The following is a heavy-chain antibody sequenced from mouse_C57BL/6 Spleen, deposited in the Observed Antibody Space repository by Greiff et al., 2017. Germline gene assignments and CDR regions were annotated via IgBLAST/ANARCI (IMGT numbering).Heavy chain of an antibody. D-gene: IGHD1-1*01. Sequence: EVMLVESGPELVKPGASVKIPCKASGYTFTDYNMDWVKQSHGKSLEWIGDINPNNGGTIYNQKFKGKATLTVDKSSSTAYMELRSLTSEDTAVYYCARSITTVVAPDYAMDYWGQGTSVTVSS. CDR1: GYTFTDYN. J-gene: IGHJ4*01. V-gene: IGHV1-18*01. CDR3: ARSITTVVAPDYAMDY. CDR2: INPNNGGT.